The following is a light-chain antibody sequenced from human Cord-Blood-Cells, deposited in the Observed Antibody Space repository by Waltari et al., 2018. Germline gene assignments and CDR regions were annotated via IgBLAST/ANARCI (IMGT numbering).Light chain of an antibody. Sequence: QSALTQPAPVSGSPGQSITISCTGTSSDVGGSNYVSWYKQHPAKAPKLMIYDVSTRPSGVSNRFSGSKSGNTASLTISGLQAEDEADYYCSSYTSSSRVFGTGTKVTVL. J-gene: IGLJ1*01. CDR2: DVS. V-gene: IGLV2-14*01. CDR3: SSYTSSSRV. CDR1: SSDVGGSNY.